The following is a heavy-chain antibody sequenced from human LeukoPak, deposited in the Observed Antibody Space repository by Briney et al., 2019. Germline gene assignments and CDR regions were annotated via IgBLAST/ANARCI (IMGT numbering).Heavy chain of an antibody. J-gene: IGHJ6*02. CDR1: GFTFSSYA. CDR2: ISGSGGST. V-gene: IGHV3-23*01. D-gene: IGHD3-22*01. CDR3: AKSPRPTVTMIVVVTYGMDV. Sequence: GGSLRLSCAASGFTFSSYAMSWVRQAPGKGLEWVSAISGSGGSTYYADSVKGRFTISRDNSKNTLYLQMNSLRAEDTAVYYCAKSPRPTVTMIVVVTYGMDVWGQGTTVTVSS.